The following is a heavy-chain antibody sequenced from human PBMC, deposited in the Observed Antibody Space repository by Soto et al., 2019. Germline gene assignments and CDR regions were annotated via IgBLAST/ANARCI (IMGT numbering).Heavy chain of an antibody. J-gene: IGHJ4*02. Sequence: QLQLQESGPGLVKPSETLSLTCSVSDDSINSDKYYWGWIRQLPGKGLEWTGSIHYRGNASCNASLQTRVTISLDKSNSQFTLKLKSVTAADSAGYFCARLEVLATISYYFDFWGPGALVTVSS. CDR3: ARLEVLATISYYFDF. CDR2: IHYRGNA. V-gene: IGHV4-39*01. D-gene: IGHD2-8*02. CDR1: DDSINSDKYY.